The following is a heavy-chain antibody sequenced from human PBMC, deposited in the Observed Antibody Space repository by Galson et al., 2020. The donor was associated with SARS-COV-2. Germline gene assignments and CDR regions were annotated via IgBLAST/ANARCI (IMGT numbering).Heavy chain of an antibody. CDR2: MFHSGRT. CDR3: AYRSDGYIASYFDY. Sequence: ASETLSLTCTVSGGSVSSGSPYWTWIRQPPGKGLEWIGYMFHSGRTNSNPSLKSRVTISLDTPKNQFSLNLSSVTAADTALYYCAYRSDGYIASYFDYWGQGILVTVSS. CDR1: GGSVSSGSPY. D-gene: IGHD5-12*01. J-gene: IGHJ4*02. V-gene: IGHV4-61*01.